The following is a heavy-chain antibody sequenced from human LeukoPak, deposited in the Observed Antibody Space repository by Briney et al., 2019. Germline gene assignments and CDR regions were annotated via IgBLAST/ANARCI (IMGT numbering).Heavy chain of an antibody. J-gene: IGHJ4*02. CDR2: INSGSNHI. CDR1: GFTFSRYS. V-gene: IGHV3-21*01. CDR3: SRVNPEAEGFDY. D-gene: IGHD6-13*01. Sequence: GGSLRLSCAASGFTFSRYSMSWVRQAPGKGLEWVSTINSGSNHIYYADSVKGRFTISRENAKNSLYLQMNSLRAGDTAVYYCSRVNPEAEGFDYWGQGTLVTVSS.